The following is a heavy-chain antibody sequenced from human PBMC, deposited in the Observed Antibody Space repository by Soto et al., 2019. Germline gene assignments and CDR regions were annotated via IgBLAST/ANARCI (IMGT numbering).Heavy chain of an antibody. D-gene: IGHD5-18*01. J-gene: IGHJ4*02. CDR1: GFTFSSYG. Sequence: QVQLVESGGGVVQPGRSLRLSCAASGFTFSSYGMHWVRQAPGKGLEWVAVISYDGSNKYYADSVKGRFTISRDNSKNQMYLQMNSLRAEDKAAYYCAKGGIHLWWGTGNDYWGQGTLVTVSS. CDR3: AKGGIHLWWGTGNDY. V-gene: IGHV3-30*18. CDR2: ISYDGSNK.